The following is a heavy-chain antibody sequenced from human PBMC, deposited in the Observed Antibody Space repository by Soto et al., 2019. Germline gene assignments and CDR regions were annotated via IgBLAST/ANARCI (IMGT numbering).Heavy chain of an antibody. V-gene: IGHV3-48*03. CDR3: ARRGSS. J-gene: IGHJ3*01. Sequence: GGLRLSCAASGFTFSSSEMYWVRQAPGKGLEWVSYIHPGGQIIFYADSVKGRFTISRDNAKNSVYLQMNNLRAEDTAVYYCARRGSSWGQGTMVTVSS. CDR2: IHPGGQII. D-gene: IGHD2-2*01. CDR1: GFTFSSSE.